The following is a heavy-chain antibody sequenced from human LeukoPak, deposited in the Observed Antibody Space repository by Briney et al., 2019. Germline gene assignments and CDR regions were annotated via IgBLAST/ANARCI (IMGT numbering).Heavy chain of an antibody. D-gene: IGHD1-26*01. CDR1: GGSISSTNW. V-gene: IGHV4-4*02. J-gene: IGHJ4*02. Sequence: SGTLSLTCGVSGGSISSTNWWTWARQPPGEGLEWIGEVELSGRTNYNPSLESRVTISVDKSKNHFSLNLSSVTAADTAVYYCARDDSGTYAALDYWGQGTLVTVSS. CDR2: VELSGRT. CDR3: ARDDSGTYAALDY.